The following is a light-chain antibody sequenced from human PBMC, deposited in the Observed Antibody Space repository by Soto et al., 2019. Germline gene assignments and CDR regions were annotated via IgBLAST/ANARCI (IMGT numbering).Light chain of an antibody. Sequence: DIQMTQSPSTLSASVGDRVTITCRASQSISDLLACYQQKPGKAPKLLIYKASSLKSGVPSRFSGSGSGIEYTLTISSLQPDDFASYYCQQYNGYWTFGQGTKVEIK. J-gene: IGKJ1*01. CDR1: QSISDL. V-gene: IGKV1-5*03. CDR2: KAS. CDR3: QQYNGYWT.